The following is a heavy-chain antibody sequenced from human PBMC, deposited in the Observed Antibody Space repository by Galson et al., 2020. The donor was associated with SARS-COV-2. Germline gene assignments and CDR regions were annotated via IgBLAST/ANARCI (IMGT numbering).Heavy chain of an antibody. CDR2: LSGSGGST. J-gene: IGHJ4*02. D-gene: IGHD3-10*01. Sequence: TGGSLRLSCIASGFTFSSYTMSWVRQAPGKGLEWVSILSGSGGSTYYADSVKGRFTISRDNSKNTLYVQMNSLRAEDTAIYYCAKAYNKGGIYYFDYWGQGTLVTVSS. CDR3: AKAYNKGGIYYFDY. CDR1: GFTFSSYT. V-gene: IGHV3-23*01.